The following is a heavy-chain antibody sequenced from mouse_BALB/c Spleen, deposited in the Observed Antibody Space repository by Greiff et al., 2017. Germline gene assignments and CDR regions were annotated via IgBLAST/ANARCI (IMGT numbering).Heavy chain of an antibody. D-gene: IGHD2-10*01. V-gene: IGHV5-9-4*01. Sequence: EVMLVESGGGLVKPGGSLKLSCAASGFTFSSYAMSWVRQSPEKRLEWVAEISSGGSYTYYPDTVTGRFTISRDNAKNTLYLEMSSLRSEDTVMYYCARDAYYGNYGYAMDYWGQGTSVTVSS. J-gene: IGHJ4*01. CDR1: GFTFSSYA. CDR3: ARDAYYGNYGYAMDY. CDR2: ISSGGSYT.